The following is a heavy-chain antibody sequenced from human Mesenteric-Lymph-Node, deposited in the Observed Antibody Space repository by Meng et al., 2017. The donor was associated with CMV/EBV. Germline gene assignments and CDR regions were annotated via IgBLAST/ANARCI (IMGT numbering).Heavy chain of an antibody. V-gene: IGHV1-18*01. CDR1: GYTFTSYG. Sequence: ASVKVSCKASGYTFTSYGISWVRQAPGQGLEWMGWISPYNGNTNYAQKLQGRVTMTTDTSTSTAYMELRSLRSDDTAVYYCARDPPIYCSSTSCLSWFDPWGQGTLVTVSS. D-gene: IGHD2-2*01. CDR2: ISPYNGNT. CDR3: ARDPPIYCSSTSCLSWFDP. J-gene: IGHJ5*02.